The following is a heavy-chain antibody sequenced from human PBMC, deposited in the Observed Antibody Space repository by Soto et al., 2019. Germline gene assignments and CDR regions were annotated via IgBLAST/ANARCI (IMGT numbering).Heavy chain of an antibody. CDR1: GFSLSSIGMG. CDR2: IYWDDDK. V-gene: IGHV2-5*02. D-gene: IGHD5-12*01. CDR3: ARLTRGVYDLDRLWEKFDY. Sequence: QITVKESGLTLVKPTETLTLTCTFSGFSLSSIGMGVGWIRQPPGKALEWLALIYWDDDKRYSPSLHSRLTITQAPSKNQVDLTMTNMDPVDTATYYCARLTRGVYDLDRLWEKFDYWGQGALVTVSS. J-gene: IGHJ4*02.